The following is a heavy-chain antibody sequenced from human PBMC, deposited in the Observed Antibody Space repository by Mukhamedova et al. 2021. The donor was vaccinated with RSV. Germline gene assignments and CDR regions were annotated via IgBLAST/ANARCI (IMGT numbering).Heavy chain of an antibody. CDR2: IYYSGST. D-gene: IGHD3-3*01. V-gene: IGHV4-61*08. CDR3: ASSITIFGVAPFDY. J-gene: IGHJ4*02. Sequence: GYYWSWIRQPPGKGLEWIGYIYYSGSTNYNPSLKSRVTISVDTSKNQFSLKLSSVTAADTAVYYCASSITIFGVAPFDYLCQGTLVT. CDR1: GYY.